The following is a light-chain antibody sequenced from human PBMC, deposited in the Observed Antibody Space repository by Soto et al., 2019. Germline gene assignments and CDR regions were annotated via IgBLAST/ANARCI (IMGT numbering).Light chain of an antibody. J-gene: IGLJ3*02. Sequence: QSVLTQPPSASGTPGQRVTISCSGSSSNIGSNYVYWYQQLPGTAPKLLIYRNNQRPSGVPGRFSGSKSGTSASLAISGLRSEDEADYYCAAWDDSLSGPVCGGGTKLPVL. CDR2: RNN. CDR1: SSNIGSNY. V-gene: IGLV1-47*01. CDR3: AAWDDSLSGPV.